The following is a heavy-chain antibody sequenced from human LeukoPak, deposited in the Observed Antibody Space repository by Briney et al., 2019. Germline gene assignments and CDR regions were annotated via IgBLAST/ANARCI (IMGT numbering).Heavy chain of an antibody. CDR1: GGSFSGYY. Sequence: SETLSLTCAVYGGSFSGYYWSWIRQPPGKGLEWIGEINHSGSTNYNPSLKSRVTISVDTSKNQFSLKLSSVTAADTAVYYCARGARGYSYGWGQGTLVTVSS. V-gene: IGHV4-34*01. CDR2: INHSGST. J-gene: IGHJ4*02. CDR3: ARGARGYSYG. D-gene: IGHD5-18*01.